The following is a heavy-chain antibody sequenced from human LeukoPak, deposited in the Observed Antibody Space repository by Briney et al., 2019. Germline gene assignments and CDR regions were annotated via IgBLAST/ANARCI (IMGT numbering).Heavy chain of an antibody. CDR3: AKVLSLREFDWVLYIDY. J-gene: IGHJ4*02. V-gene: IGHV3-23*01. D-gene: IGHD3-9*01. CDR2: ISGSHTST. CDR1: GFTFSSYA. Sequence: GGSLRLSCAASGFTFSSYAMRWVRQAPGKGLEWVSSISGSHTSTYYADSVKGRFTISRDNSKSSLYLQMSSLRAEDTAVYYCAKVLSLREFDWVLYIDYWGQGTLVTVSS.